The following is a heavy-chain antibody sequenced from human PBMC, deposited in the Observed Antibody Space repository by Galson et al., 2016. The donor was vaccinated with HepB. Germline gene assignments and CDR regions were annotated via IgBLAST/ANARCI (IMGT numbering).Heavy chain of an antibody. CDR2: INPHSGST. Sequence: SVKVSCKASGYSFTGYYMHWVRQAPGQGLEWMGWINPHSGSTSYAQKFQGRVTMTRDTSISTTYMELIRLTSDDTAVYYCASEWVQLERDWFDPWGQGTLVTVSS. D-gene: IGHD1-1*01. CDR1: GYSFTGYY. CDR3: ASEWVQLERDWFDP. J-gene: IGHJ5*02. V-gene: IGHV1-2*02.